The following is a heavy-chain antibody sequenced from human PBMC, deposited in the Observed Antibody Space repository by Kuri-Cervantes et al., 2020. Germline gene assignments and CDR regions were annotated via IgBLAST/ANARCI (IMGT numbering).Heavy chain of an antibody. V-gene: IGHV3-53*01. Sequence: GGSLRLSCAASGFTVSSNYMSWVRQAPGKGLEWVSVISSSTNTYYADSVKGRFTISTDNIKKPLYLQMISLRAADTALYYCAKGCYYDSASYFDYWGQGTLVTVSS. D-gene: IGHD3-22*01. CDR3: AKGCYYDSASYFDY. CDR2: ISSSTNT. CDR1: GFTVSSNY. J-gene: IGHJ4*02.